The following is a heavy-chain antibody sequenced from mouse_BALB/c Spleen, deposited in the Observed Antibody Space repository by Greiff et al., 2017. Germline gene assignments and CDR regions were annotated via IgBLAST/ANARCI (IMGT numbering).Heavy chain of an antibody. Sequence: QVQLQESGAELVRPGTSVKVSCKASGYAFTNYLIEWVKQRPGQGLEWIGVINPGSGGTNYNEKFKGKATLTADKSSSTAYMQLSSLTSDDSAVYFCARYGYDYDGGAYWGQGTLVTVSA. CDR2: INPGSGGT. J-gene: IGHJ3*01. CDR1: GYAFTNYL. V-gene: IGHV1-54*01. D-gene: IGHD2-4*01. CDR3: ARYGYDYDGGAY.